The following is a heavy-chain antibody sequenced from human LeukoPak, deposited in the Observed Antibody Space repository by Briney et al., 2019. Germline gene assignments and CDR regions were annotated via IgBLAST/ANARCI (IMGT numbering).Heavy chain of an antibody. D-gene: IGHD4-17*01. J-gene: IGHJ4*02. Sequence: GGSLRLSCAASGFTFSSYAMSWVRQAPGKGLEWVSAISGSGGSTYYADSVKGRFTISRDNSKNTLYLQMNSLRAEDTAVYYXXXXXXYDYGDYGFFGWGQGTLVTVSS. V-gene: IGHV3-23*01. CDR3: XXXXXYDYGDYGFFG. CDR2: ISGSGGST. CDR1: GFTFSSYA.